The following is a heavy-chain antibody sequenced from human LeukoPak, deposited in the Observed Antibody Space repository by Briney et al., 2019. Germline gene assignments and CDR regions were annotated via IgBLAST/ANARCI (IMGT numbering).Heavy chain of an antibody. CDR1: GYTFTSYG. J-gene: IGHJ4*02. CDR2: ISAYNGNT. D-gene: IGHD3-3*01. Sequence: ASVKVSCKASGYTFTSYGISWVRQAPGQGLEWMGWISAYNGNTNYAQKLQGRVTTTTDTSTSTAYMELRSLRSDDTAVYYCARDVGGITIFGVVIDYWGQGTLVTVSS. V-gene: IGHV1-18*01. CDR3: ARDVGGITIFGVVIDY.